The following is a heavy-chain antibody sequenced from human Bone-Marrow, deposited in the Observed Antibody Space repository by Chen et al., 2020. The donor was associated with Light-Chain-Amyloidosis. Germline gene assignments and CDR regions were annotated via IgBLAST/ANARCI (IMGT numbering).Heavy chain of an antibody. CDR2: IYPDDSDA. CDR3: GGRRDGYNFDY. V-gene: IGHV5-51*01. J-gene: IGHJ4*02. CDR1: GYTFPNYW. Sequence: EVQLEQSGPEVKKPGESLKISCKGSGYTFPNYWIGWVRQMPGKGLEWMGVIYPDDSDARYRPSFECPVPISADKTIPTAYLQWRSRKASDTAMYYCGGRRDGYNFDYWGQGTLVTVSS. D-gene: IGHD5-12*01.